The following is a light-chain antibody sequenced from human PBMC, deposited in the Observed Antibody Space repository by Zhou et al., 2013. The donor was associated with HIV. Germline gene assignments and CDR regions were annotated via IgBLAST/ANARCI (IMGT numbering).Light chain of an antibody. V-gene: IGKV3-11*01. CDR2: DAS. J-gene: IGKJ4*01. CDR1: QSVSSY. CDR3: QQCSSWPLT. Sequence: ETVLTQSPATVSLSPGERATLSCRASQSVSSYLAWYQQKPGQAPRLLIYDASNRATGIPARFSGSGSGTDFTLTISSLEPEDFAVYYCQQCSSWPLTFGGGTKVDIK.